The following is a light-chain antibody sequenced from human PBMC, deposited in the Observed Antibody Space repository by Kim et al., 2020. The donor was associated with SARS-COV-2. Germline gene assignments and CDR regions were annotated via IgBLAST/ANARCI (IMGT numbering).Light chain of an antibody. Sequence: ASVGDRVTITCRASQDINNYLAWFQLKPGKAPKLLIYAASALQPGVPSRFSGSGSGTDFTLTVTSLQPEDVATYYCQKCDSAPWTFGQGTKVDIK. J-gene: IGKJ1*01. CDR2: AAS. V-gene: IGKV1-27*01. CDR1: QDINNY. CDR3: QKCDSAPWT.